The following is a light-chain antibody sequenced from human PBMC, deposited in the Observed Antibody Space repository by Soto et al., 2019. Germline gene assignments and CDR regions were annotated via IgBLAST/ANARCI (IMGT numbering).Light chain of an antibody. Sequence: EIVLTQSPGTLSLSPGERATLSCRASQSVSSSYLAWYQKKPGQAPRLLIYGASSRATGIPDRFSGSGSGTDFTLTISRLEPEDFAVYYWQQYGSSSYTFGQGTKLEIK. V-gene: IGKV3-20*01. CDR2: GAS. J-gene: IGKJ2*01. CDR1: QSVSSSY. CDR3: QQYGSSSYT.